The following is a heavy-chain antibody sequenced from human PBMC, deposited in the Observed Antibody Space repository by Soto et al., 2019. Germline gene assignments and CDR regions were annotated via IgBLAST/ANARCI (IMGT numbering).Heavy chain of an antibody. V-gene: IGHV4-39*01. CDR2: IYYSGST. CDR1: GGSISSSSYY. Sequence: PSETLSLTCTVSGGSISSSSYYWGWIRQPPGKGLEWIGSIYYSGSTYYNPSLKSRVTISVDTSKNQFSLKLSSVTAADTAVYYCATSFYCSGGSCYNPPYYFDYWGQGTLVTVSS. J-gene: IGHJ4*02. CDR3: ATSFYCSGGSCYNPPYYFDY. D-gene: IGHD2-15*01.